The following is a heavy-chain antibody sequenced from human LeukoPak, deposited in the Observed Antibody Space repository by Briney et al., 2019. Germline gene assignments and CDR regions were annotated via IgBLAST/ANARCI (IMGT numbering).Heavy chain of an antibody. J-gene: IGHJ4*02. V-gene: IGHV3-23*01. CDR2: ISGSGGST. D-gene: IGHD6-19*01. Sequence: GGSLRLSCAASGFTFSSYAMGWVRQAPGKGLEWVSAISGSGGSTYYADSVKGRFTISRDNSKNTLYLQMNSLRAEDTAVYYCAKDQVGVSNPVAGLTAFDYWGQGTLVTVSS. CDR1: GFTFSSYA. CDR3: AKDQVGVSNPVAGLTAFDY.